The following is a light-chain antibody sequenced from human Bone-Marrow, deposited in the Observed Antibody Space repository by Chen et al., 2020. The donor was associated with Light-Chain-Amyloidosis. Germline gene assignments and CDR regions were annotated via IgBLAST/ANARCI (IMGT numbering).Light chain of an antibody. J-gene: IGLJ3*02. CDR1: NIGSPS. V-gene: IGLV3-21*02. CDR2: DDS. CDR3: QVWDRSSDRPV. Sequence: SYVLTQPSSVSVAPGQTATIACGGNNIGSPSVHWYQQTPGQAPLLVVYDDSDRPSGIPERLSGSNSGNTATLTISRVEAGDEADYYCQVWDRSSDRPVFGGGTKLPVL.